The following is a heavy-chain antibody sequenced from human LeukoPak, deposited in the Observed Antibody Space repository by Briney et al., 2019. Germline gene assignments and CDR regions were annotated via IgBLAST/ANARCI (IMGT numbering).Heavy chain of an antibody. CDR3: ARASDTLYYYYMDV. J-gene: IGHJ6*03. Sequence: GGSLRLSCAASGFTFSSYEMNWVRQAPGKGLEWVSSISSSSSYIYYADSVKGRFTISRDNAKNSLYLQMNSLRAEDTAVYYCARASDTLYYYYMDVWGKGTTVTVSS. CDR2: ISSSSSYI. V-gene: IGHV3-21*01. CDR1: GFTFSSYE.